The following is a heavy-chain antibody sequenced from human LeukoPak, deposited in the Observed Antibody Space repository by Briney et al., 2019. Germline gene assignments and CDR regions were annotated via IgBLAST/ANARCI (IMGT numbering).Heavy chain of an antibody. CDR3: ARDTNTPGMSFDY. V-gene: IGHV4-30-2*01. Sequence: PSQTLSLTCAVSGGSISSGGYSWSWIRQPPGKGLEWIGEIYHSGSTNYNPSLKSRVTISVDKSKNQFSLKLSSVTAADTAVYYCARDTNTPGMSFDYWGQGTLVTVSS. CDR2: IYHSGST. D-gene: IGHD6-13*01. J-gene: IGHJ4*02. CDR1: GGSISSGGYS.